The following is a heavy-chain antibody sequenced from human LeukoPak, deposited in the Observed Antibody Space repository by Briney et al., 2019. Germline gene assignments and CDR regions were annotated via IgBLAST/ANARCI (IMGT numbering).Heavy chain of an antibody. D-gene: IGHD6-6*01. Sequence: PGGSLRLSCAASGFTVSSNYLTWVRQAPGKGLEWVSVIYSGGTTYYADSVKGRFLISRDNSKNTLYLQMNSLRAEDTAVYYCASSVGDSSSSNWFDPWGQGTLVTVSS. J-gene: IGHJ5*02. CDR1: GFTVSSNY. CDR3: ASSVGDSSSSNWFDP. V-gene: IGHV3-66*01. CDR2: IYSGGTT.